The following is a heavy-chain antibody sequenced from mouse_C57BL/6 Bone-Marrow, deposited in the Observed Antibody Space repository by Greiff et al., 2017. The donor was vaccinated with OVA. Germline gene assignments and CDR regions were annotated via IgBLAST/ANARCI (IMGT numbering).Heavy chain of an antibody. CDR3: ARLAYDGGYGDY. J-gene: IGHJ2*01. Sequence: QVQLQQPGAELVRPGSSVKLSCKASGYTFTSYWMDWVKQRPGQGLEWIGNIYPSDSDTHYNQKFKDKATLTVDTSSNTAYMQLSSLTTEDSAVYYCARLAYDGGYGDYWGQGTTLTVSS. V-gene: IGHV1-61*01. D-gene: IGHD1-1*02. CDR1: GYTFTSYW. CDR2: IYPSDSDT.